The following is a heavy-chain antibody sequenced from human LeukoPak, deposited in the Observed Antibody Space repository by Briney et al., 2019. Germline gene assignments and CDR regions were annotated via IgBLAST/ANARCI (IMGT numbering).Heavy chain of an antibody. Sequence: GYLRLSCAGSGFTFSRHGMHWVRQAPGKALEWVSAITGSGDKTYYADAVKGRFTISRDNSKNTLYLQMNSLTAEDTAIYYCASRDPCSGGTCYALAYWGQGALVTVSS. J-gene: IGHJ4*02. CDR1: GFTFSRHG. CDR3: ASRDPCSGGTCYALAY. D-gene: IGHD2-15*01. V-gene: IGHV3-23*01. CDR2: ITGSGDKT.